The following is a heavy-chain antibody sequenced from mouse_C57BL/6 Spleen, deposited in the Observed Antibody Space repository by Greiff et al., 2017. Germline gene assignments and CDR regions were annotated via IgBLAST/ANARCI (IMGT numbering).Heavy chain of an antibody. J-gene: IGHJ1*03. Sequence: EVQLQQSVAELVRPGASVKLSCTASGFNIKNTYMHWVKQRPEQGLEWIGRIDPANGKTKYAPKFQGKATITADTSSNTAYLQLSSLTSEDTAIYYCARGPYYGSSYGWYFDVWGTGTTVTVSS. CDR3: ARGPYYGSSYGWYFDV. CDR2: IDPANGKT. D-gene: IGHD1-1*01. CDR1: GFNIKNTY. V-gene: IGHV14-3*01.